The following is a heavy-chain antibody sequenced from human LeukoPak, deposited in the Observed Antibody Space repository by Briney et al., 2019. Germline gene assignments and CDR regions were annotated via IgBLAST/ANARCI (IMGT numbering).Heavy chain of an antibody. J-gene: IGHJ6*03. D-gene: IGHD2-2*01. CDR3: ASIPPVLAAIGPIYYHMDV. Sequence: ASVKVSCKVSGYTLAELSMHWVRQAPGKGLEWMGGFDPEDGKTIYAQKFQGRVTMTEDTSTDTAYMELSSLKSEDTAVYYCASIPPVLAAIGPIYYHMDVWGKGTTVTVSS. CDR2: FDPEDGKT. V-gene: IGHV1-24*01. CDR1: GYTLAELS.